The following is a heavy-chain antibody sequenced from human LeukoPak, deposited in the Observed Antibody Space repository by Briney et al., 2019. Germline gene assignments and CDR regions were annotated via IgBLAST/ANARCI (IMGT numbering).Heavy chain of an antibody. J-gene: IGHJ4*02. V-gene: IGHV7-4-1*02. CDR3: ARDECGGDCDALFDY. D-gene: IGHD2-21*02. CDR1: GYTFTSYA. CDR2: INTNTGNP. Sequence: ASVKVSCKASGYTFTSYAMNWVRQAPEQGLEWMGWINTNTGNPTYAQGFTGRFVFSLDTSASTAYLQISSLKAEDTAVYYCARDECGGDCDALFDYWGQGTLVTVSS.